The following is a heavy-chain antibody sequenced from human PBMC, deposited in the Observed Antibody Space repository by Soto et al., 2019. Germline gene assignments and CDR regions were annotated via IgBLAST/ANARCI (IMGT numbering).Heavy chain of an antibody. CDR1: GGTFSSYT. J-gene: IGHJ6*02. Sequence: QVQLVQSGAEVKKPGSSVKVSCKASGGTFSSYTISWVRQAPGQGLEWMGRIIPILGIADYAQNFHGRVTITADKSTSTAYMELSSLRSEDTAVYYCAREQVILGTYGMDVWGQGTTVTVSS. CDR2: IIPILGIA. D-gene: IGHD2-15*01. CDR3: AREQVILGTYGMDV. V-gene: IGHV1-69*08.